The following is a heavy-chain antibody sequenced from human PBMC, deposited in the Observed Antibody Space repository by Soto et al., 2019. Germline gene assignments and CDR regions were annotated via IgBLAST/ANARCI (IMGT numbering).Heavy chain of an antibody. D-gene: IGHD3-10*01. CDR2: IIPFHGVT. J-gene: IGHJ4*02. CDR1: GGTFSPYT. CDR3: TRDWEITVSTWSFGGF. V-gene: IGHV1-69*08. Sequence: QVQLVQSGAEVKKPGSSVKVSCKASGGTFSPYTINWVRQAPGQGLEWMGRIIPFHGVTNYAQKFQARVTITADKSTSTAYMELSGVRFEDTAMYYCTRDWEITVSTWSFGGFWGRGTLVTVSS.